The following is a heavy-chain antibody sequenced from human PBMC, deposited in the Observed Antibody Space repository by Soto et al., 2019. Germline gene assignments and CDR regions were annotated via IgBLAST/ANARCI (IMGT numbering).Heavy chain of an antibody. CDR2: MYNTGST. V-gene: IGHV4-59*01. J-gene: IGHJ6*02. D-gene: IGHD2-21*02. CDR3: ARDLWGYCGTDCYPLDV. CDR1: GGSIRGDY. Sequence: SETLSLTCTVSGGSIRGDYWSWIRQPPGKGLEWIGYMYNTGSTVYNPSFKSRVTISVDTSKNQFSLKLNSVTAADTAVYYCARDLWGYCGTDCYPLDVWGQGTTVTVS.